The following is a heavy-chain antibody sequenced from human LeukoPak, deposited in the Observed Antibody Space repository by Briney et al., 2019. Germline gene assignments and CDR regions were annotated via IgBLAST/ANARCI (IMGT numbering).Heavy chain of an antibody. D-gene: IGHD4-11*01. V-gene: IGHV3-30-3*01. CDR2: ISYDGSNK. Sequence: PGRSLRLSCAASGFTFSSYAMHWVRQAPGKGLEWVAVISYDGSNKYYADSVKGRFTISRDNSKNTLYLQVNSLRAEDTAVYYCARSRYSNYDEYYYYGMDVWGQGTTVTVSS. J-gene: IGHJ6*02. CDR3: ARSRYSNYDEYYYYGMDV. CDR1: GFTFSSYA.